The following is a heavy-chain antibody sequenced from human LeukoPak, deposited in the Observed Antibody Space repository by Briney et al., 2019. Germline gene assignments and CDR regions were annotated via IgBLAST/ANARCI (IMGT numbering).Heavy chain of an antibody. CDR2: INHSGST. CDR3: ARGLQWLSAFDI. Sequence: SETLSLTCAVYGGSFSGYYWSWIRQPPGKGLEWIGEINHSGSTNYNPSLKRRVTISVDTSKNQFSLKLSSVTAADTAVYYCARGLQWLSAFDIWGQGTMVTVSS. D-gene: IGHD6-19*01. CDR1: GGSFSGYY. V-gene: IGHV4-34*01. J-gene: IGHJ3*02.